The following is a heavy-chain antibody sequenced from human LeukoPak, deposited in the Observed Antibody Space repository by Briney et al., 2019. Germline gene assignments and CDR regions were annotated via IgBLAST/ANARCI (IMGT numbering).Heavy chain of an antibody. CDR2: IKQDGSEK. D-gene: IGHD4-11*01. J-gene: IGHJ3*01. CDR1: GFTFSSYW. Sequence: PGGSLRLSCAASGFTFSSYWMSWVRQAPGKGLEWVANIKQDGSEKYYVDSVKGRFTISRDNSKSTLYLQMNSLRVEDAAVYYCAKEGAVNAKYAFDLWGQGTVVTVSS. CDR3: AKEGAVNAKYAFDL. V-gene: IGHV3-7*01.